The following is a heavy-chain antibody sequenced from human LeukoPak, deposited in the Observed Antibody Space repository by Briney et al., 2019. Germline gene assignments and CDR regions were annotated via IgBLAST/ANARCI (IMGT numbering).Heavy chain of an antibody. CDR1: GYSFTTYW. Sequence: GESLKISCKGSGYSFTTYWITWGRQMPGKGLEWMGRIDASDSYTNYSPSFQGHVTISADKSINTAYLQWSSLKASDTAMYYCAGEIRGGPTGGGLDYWGQGTLVTVSS. CDR2: IDASDSYT. D-gene: IGHD2-15*01. CDR3: AGEIRGGPTGGGLDY. J-gene: IGHJ4*02. V-gene: IGHV5-10-1*01.